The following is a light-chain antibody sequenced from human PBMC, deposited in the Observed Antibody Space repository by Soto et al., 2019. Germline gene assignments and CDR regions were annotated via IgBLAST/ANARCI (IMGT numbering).Light chain of an antibody. CDR2: AAS. CDR1: QDIRNY. V-gene: IGKV1-9*01. CDR3: QHLNHYTYT. J-gene: IGKJ2*01. Sequence: DIQLTQSPSFLSTSVGDRVTITCRASQDIRNYLAWYQQKPGKAPKRLISAASTLQSGVPSRFSGSGSGKEFTLTISSLQPEDFATYYCQHLNHYTYTFGQGTKLDIK.